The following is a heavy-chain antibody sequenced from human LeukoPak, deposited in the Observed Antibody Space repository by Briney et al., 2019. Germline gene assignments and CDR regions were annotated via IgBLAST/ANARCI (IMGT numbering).Heavy chain of an antibody. CDR3: ARALDSSSSRYQAFEY. CDR2: IKQDESET. J-gene: IGHJ4*02. CDR1: GFTFSSYW. D-gene: IGHD2-2*01. Sequence: GGSLRLSCAASGFTFSSYWMSWVRQAPEKGLGLVANIKQDESETYYVDSVKGRFTISRDNAKNSLYLQMNNLRAEDTAVYYCARALDSSSSRYQAFEYWGQGTLVTVSS. V-gene: IGHV3-7*01.